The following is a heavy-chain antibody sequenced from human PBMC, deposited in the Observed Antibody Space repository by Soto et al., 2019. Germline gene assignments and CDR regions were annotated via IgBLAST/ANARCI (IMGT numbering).Heavy chain of an antibody. CDR2: INAGNGNT. Sequence: ASVKVSCKASGYTFTSYAMHWVRQAHGQRLEWMGWINAGNGNTKYSQKFQGRVTITRDTSASTAYMELSSLRSEDTAVYYCASGGDYVWGSYRAIKWYFDYWGQGTLVTVSS. J-gene: IGHJ4*02. D-gene: IGHD3-16*02. CDR1: GYTFTSYA. CDR3: ASGGDYVWGSYRAIKWYFDY. V-gene: IGHV1-3*01.